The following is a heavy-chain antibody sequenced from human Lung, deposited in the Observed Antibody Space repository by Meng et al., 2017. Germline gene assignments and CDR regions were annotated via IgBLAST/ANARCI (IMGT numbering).Heavy chain of an antibody. J-gene: IGHJ3*02. CDR3: ARGGDYPPKTGNDAFDI. Sequence: QWHLTGSGPGRVSTSGTLSLTCAGSVASISHSNWWSWVRQPTGKGLQRIGDIYHSGPTHYNPSLKSRVNMSVDKSKKQFSLRLSSVTASDTAVYYCARGGDYPPKTGNDAFDIWGPGTMVTVSS. CDR1: VASISHSNW. CDR2: IYHSGPT. D-gene: IGHD3-10*01. V-gene: IGHV4-4*02.